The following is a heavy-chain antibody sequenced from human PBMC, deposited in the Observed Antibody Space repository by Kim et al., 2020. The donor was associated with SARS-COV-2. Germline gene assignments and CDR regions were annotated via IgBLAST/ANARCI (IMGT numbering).Heavy chain of an antibody. Sequence: GGSLRLSCAASGFTFSSYGMHWVRQAPGKGLVWVSRINGDGSGTNFADSVTGRFSISRDNAKNTLYLQMNSLRAEDTAVYYCARAVATASRSMDVWGQGTTVTVSS. J-gene: IGHJ6*02. CDR3: ARAVATASRSMDV. CDR2: INGDGSGT. CDR1: GFTFSSYG. D-gene: IGHD2-21*02. V-gene: IGHV3-74*01.